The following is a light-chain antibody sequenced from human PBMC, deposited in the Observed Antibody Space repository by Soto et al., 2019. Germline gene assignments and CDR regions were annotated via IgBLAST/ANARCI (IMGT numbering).Light chain of an antibody. V-gene: IGLV2-14*01. CDR2: EFS. Sequence: QSVLAQPASVPGSPGQSITISCTGTSSDVGGYNYVSWYQQHPGKAPKLMIYEFSNRPSGVSNRFSGSKSGNTASLTISGLQAEDEAHYYCSSYTSSSAYVVGTGTNVTVL. CDR3: SSYTSSSAYV. J-gene: IGLJ1*01. CDR1: SSDVGGYNY.